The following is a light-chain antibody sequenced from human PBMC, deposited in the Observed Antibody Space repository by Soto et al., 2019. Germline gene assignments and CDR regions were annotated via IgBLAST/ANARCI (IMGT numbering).Light chain of an antibody. J-gene: IGKJ1*01. CDR3: QQYNNWPPRT. CDR2: EAS. CDR1: QTVSSS. V-gene: IGKV3-11*01. Sequence: EIVLTQSPATLSLSPGERATLSCRASQTVSSSLAWYQQKPGQAPRLLIYEASNRATGIPARFSGSGSGADFTLTISSLEPEDFALYYCQQYNNWPPRTFGQGTKVEIK.